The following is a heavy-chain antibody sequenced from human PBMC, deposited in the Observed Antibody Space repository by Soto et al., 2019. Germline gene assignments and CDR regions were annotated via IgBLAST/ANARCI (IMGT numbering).Heavy chain of an antibody. CDR3: ARDLPPYDRRRQSAGACED. J-gene: IGHJ1*01. CDR2: VFGNGAGTP. V-gene: IGHV4-4*07. CDR1: GSSFTGDY. Sequence: QVQLQESGPGLVRPSETLSLTCSVSGSSFTGDYWSWIRQPAGKGLEWIGRVFGNGAGTPIYNSSLKNRVTMSVDSSTKQFSLKLTSVTAADTAVYFCARDLPPYDRRRQSAGACEDWGQGILVTVSS. D-gene: IGHD3-22*01.